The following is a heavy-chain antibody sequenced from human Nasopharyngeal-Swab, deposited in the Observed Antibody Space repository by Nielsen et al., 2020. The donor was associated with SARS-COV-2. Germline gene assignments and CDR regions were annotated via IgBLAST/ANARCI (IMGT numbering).Heavy chain of an antibody. Sequence: GGSLRLSCAASGFTFSRYSRNWVRKAPGKGLEWVSNISSSSSTIYYADSVLGRFTISRDNAKNSLYLQMNSLRAEDTAVYYCARDRYGDYVFDFWGQGTLVTVSS. V-gene: IGHV3-48*04. CDR3: ARDRYGDYVFDF. CDR1: GFTFSRYS. CDR2: ISSSSSTI. D-gene: IGHD4-17*01. J-gene: IGHJ4*02.